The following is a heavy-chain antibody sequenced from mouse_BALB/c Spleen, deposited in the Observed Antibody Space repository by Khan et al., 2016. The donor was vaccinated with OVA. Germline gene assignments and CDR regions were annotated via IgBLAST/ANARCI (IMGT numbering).Heavy chain of an antibody. CDR1: GFTFSNYA. V-gene: IGHV5-9-3*01. D-gene: IGHD1-1*01. J-gene: IGHJ3*01. CDR3: VREVFTTVVATPFAY. Sequence: EVELVESGGGLVKPGGSLKLSCAASGFTFSNYAMSWVRQTPEKRLEWVATIRSGGSYTFYPDSVPGRFTISRDNARNPLSLQMSSLRSEDTAIYDCVREVFTTVVATPFAYWGQGTLVTVSA. CDR2: IRSGGSYT.